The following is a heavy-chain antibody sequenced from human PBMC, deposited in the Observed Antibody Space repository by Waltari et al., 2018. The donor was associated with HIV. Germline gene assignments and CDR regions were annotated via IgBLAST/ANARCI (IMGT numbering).Heavy chain of an antibody. V-gene: IGHV3-30*04. D-gene: IGHD6-13*01. Sequence: VQLVESGGGLVQPGRSLRLSCAASGFTFENYAMHWVRQAPGKGLEWVANINQDGSKKYYADSVKGRFTISRDNSKNTLSLQMNSLRTEDTALYYCASVDSSSRLGWFFDLWGRGTLVTVSS. CDR1: GFTFENYA. CDR3: ASVDSSSRLGWFFDL. J-gene: IGHJ2*01. CDR2: INQDGSKK.